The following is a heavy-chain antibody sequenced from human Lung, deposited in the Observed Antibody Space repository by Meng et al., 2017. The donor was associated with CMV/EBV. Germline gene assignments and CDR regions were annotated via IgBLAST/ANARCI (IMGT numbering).Heavy chain of an antibody. CDR2: ISAYNSDT. CDR3: AREHPVSDSSGSYSLYYFDY. V-gene: IGHV1-18*01. CDR1: NLG. D-gene: IGHD3-22*01. Sequence: NLGISWVRQAPGQGLEWMGWISAYNSDTKDALKFHDRFTMARETSTSTAYMELRSLRSDDTAVDDWAREHPVSDSSGSYSLYYFDYWGQGTLVTVSS. J-gene: IGHJ4*02.